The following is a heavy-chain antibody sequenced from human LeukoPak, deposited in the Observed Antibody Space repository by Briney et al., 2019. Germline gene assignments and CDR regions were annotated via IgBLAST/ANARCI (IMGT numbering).Heavy chain of an antibody. J-gene: IGHJ4*02. CDR2: IKQDGSEK. CDR1: GFTFSNLW. CDR3: AMTTVGFDY. V-gene: IGHV3-7*01. Sequence: GGSLRLSRAASGFTFSNLWMSWVRQAPGKGLKWVASIKQDGSEKYYVDSVKGRFTISRDNAKNTLYLQMNSLSAEDTAVYYCAMTTVGFDYWGQGTLVTVSS. D-gene: IGHD4-23*01.